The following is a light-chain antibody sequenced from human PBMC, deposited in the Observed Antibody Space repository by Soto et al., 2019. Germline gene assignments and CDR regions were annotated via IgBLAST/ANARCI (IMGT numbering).Light chain of an antibody. J-gene: IGKJ4*01. Sequence: EIVMTQSPATLSVSPGERATLFCRASQSVRSNFLDWYHQKTGQAPRLLIYSASIRATDIPARFSGSGSGTEFTLTISSLQSEDFAVYYCQQYSAWPLTFGGGTKVEIK. CDR2: SAS. V-gene: IGKV3-15*01. CDR1: QSVRSN. CDR3: QQYSAWPLT.